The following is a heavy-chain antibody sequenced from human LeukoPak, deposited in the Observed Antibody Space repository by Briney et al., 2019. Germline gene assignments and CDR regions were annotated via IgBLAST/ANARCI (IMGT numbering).Heavy chain of an antibody. V-gene: IGHV4-30-4*01. CDR1: GGSISSGDYY. J-gene: IGHJ3*02. Sequence: PSETLSLTCTVSGGSISSGDYYWSWIRQPPGKGLEWIGYIYYSGSTYYNPSLKSRVTISVDTSKNQFSLKLSSVTAADTAVYYCACEDLWLHAFDIWGQGTMVTVSS. CDR3: ACEDLWLHAFDI. CDR2: IYYSGST. D-gene: IGHD5-18*01.